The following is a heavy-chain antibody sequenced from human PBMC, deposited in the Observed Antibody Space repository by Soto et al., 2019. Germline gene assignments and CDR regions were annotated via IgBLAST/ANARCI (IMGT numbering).Heavy chain of an antibody. CDR3: ARDSSGWFSDQFEY. D-gene: IGHD6-19*01. CDR2: INPNSVGT. J-gene: IGHJ4*02. V-gene: IGHV1-2*04. CDR1: GYTFTGYY. Sequence: GASLKVACKTAGYTFTGYYMRCVRHSPGQGLEWMGWINPNSVGTNYAQKFQGWVTMTRDTSISTAYMELSRLRSDDTAVYYCARDSSGWFSDQFEYWGQGTLVTVSS.